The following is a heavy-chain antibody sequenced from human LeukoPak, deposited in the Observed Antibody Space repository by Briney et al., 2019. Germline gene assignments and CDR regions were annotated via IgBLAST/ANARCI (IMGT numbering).Heavy chain of an antibody. V-gene: IGHV3-33*01. D-gene: IGHD6-19*01. J-gene: IGHJ4*02. CDR3: ARSLSAGSGWYYFDY. Sequence: GRSLRLSCAASGFTFSHYGMHWVRQAPGKGLEWVAFIRSDGSDTYYEESVKGRFTVSRDNSKDALDPQMNCLRAEDTAMYYCARSLSAGSGWYYFDYGGQGTLVTVSS. CDR1: GFTFSHYG. CDR2: IRSDGSDT.